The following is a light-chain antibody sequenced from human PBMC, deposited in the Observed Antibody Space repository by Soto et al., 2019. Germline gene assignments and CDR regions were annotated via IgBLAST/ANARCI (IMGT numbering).Light chain of an antibody. V-gene: IGKV1-12*01. Sequence: DIQMTQSPSSVSASVGDRVTITCRASQAIDSWLAWYQQKPGEAPKLLIFTGSLLHSGVTPRFSGSGSGTDFTPAISSLQPEDFATYYYQQTLGFPPTFGQGTKV. CDR1: QAIDSW. J-gene: IGKJ1*01. CDR2: TGS. CDR3: QQTLGFPPT.